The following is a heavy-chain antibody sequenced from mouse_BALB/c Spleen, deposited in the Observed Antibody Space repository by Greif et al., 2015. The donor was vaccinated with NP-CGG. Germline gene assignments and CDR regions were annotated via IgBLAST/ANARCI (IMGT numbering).Heavy chain of an antibody. V-gene: IGHV2-6-7*01. J-gene: IGHJ4*01. D-gene: IGHD3-1*01. CDR1: GFSLTGYG. CDR3: ARDRWAKDAMDY. Sequence: QVHVKQSGPGLVAPSQSLSITCTVSGFSLTGYGVNWVRQPPGKGLEWLGMIWGDGSTDYNSALKSRLSISKDNSKSQVVLKMNSLQTDDTARYYCARDRWAKDAMDYWGQGTSVTVSS. CDR2: IWGDGST.